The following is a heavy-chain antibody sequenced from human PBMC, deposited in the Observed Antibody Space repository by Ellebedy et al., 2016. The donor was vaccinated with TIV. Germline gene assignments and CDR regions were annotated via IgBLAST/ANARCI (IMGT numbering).Heavy chain of an antibody. D-gene: IGHD4-17*01. Sequence: PGGSLRLSCAASGFSFRSYWMSWVRQAPGKGLEWVANIYQDGGEKHYVDSVKGRFTISRDNAKNSLSLQMNSLRAEDTAMYDCARRGRYGDYAVEVNSSFNLWGQGTLVTVS. J-gene: IGHJ5*02. CDR2: IYQDGGEK. CDR3: ARRGRYGDYAVEVNSSFNL. V-gene: IGHV3-7*01. CDR1: GFSFRSYW.